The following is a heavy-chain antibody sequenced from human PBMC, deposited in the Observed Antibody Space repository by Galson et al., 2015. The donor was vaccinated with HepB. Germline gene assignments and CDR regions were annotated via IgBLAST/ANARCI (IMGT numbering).Heavy chain of an antibody. D-gene: IGHD1-26*01. CDR3: ARESLPGMMGSPTDV. CDR2: INWSGGSI. J-gene: IGHJ4*01. Sequence: SLRLSCAASGFKFDDHGMSWVRQAPGKGLEWVSGINWSGGSIDYAVSVKGRFIISRDNAKNSLHLEMNSLGPEDTALYYCARESLPGMMGSPTDVWGHGTLVTVSS. CDR1: GFKFDDHG. V-gene: IGHV3-20*04.